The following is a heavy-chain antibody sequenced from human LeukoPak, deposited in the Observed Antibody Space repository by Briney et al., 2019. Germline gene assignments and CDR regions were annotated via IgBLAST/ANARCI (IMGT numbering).Heavy chain of an antibody. CDR3: ARVGSPWFGELLNWFDP. CDR2: ISYDGSNK. D-gene: IGHD3-10*01. J-gene: IGHJ5*02. V-gene: IGHV3-30*04. Sequence: PGRSLRLSCAASGFTFSSYAMHWVRQAPGKGLEWVAVISYDGSNKYYADPVKGRFTISRDNSKNTLYLQMNSLRAEDTAVYYCARVGSPWFGELLNWFDPWGQGTLVTVSS. CDR1: GFTFSSYA.